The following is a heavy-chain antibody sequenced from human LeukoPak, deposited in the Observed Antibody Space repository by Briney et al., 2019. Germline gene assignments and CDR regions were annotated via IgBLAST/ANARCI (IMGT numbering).Heavy chain of an antibody. CDR3: ATETIGRHHNY. CDR1: GYTFSSCG. Sequence: GGSLRLSCAASGYTFSSCGFNWVRQATGKGLEWVSSIGPTGTDRYYADAVRGGFTISRDNAKNSMYLQMDSLRDEATGFYYCATETIGRHHNYWVQGTLLTVSS. J-gene: IGHJ4*02. D-gene: IGHD3-3*01. V-gene: IGHV3-21*01. CDR2: IGPTGTDR.